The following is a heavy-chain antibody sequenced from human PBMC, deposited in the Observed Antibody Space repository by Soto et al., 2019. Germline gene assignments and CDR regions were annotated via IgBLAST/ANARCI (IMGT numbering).Heavy chain of an antibody. CDR1: GFTFSNAW. V-gene: IGHV3-15*07. CDR3: TTPDIVVVPAAYYYYGMDV. CDR2: IKSKNDGGTT. Sequence: VQLVESGGGLVKPGRSLRLSCAASGFTFSNAWMNWVRQAPGKGLEWVGRIKSKNDGGTTDYAAPVKGRFTISRDDSKNTLYLQMNSVKTEDTAVYYCTTPDIVVVPAAYYYYGMDVWGQGTTVTVSS. D-gene: IGHD2-2*01. J-gene: IGHJ6*02.